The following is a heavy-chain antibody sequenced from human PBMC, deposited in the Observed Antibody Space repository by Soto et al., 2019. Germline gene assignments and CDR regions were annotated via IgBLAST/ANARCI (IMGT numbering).Heavy chain of an antibody. CDR2: INHSGST. D-gene: IGHD2-8*02. J-gene: IGHJ4*02. CDR1: GGSFSGYS. V-gene: IGHV4-34*01. Sequence: QVQLQQWGAGLLKPSETLSLTCAVYGGSFSGYSWTWIRQPPGTGLEWIGEINHSGSTNYNPSLKSRVNISVDTSKNQFSLKLTSVTAADTAVYYCARDKITGLFAYWGQGTLVTVSS. CDR3: ARDKITGLFAY.